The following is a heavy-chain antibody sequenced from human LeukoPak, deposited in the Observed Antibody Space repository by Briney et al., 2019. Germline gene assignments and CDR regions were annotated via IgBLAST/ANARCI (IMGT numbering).Heavy chain of an antibody. D-gene: IGHD4-11*01. CDR3: ARSGDSKWFDP. J-gene: IGHJ5*02. V-gene: IGHV1-18*01. CDR2: ISGYNGET. Sequence: ASVKVSCKTSGFTFSSFGISWMRQAPGQGPEWMGWISGYNGETKYGQNFQGRVTTTTDTPTSTAYMELRSLRSDDTAVYYCARSGDSKWFDPWGQGTLVTVSS. CDR1: GFTFSSFG.